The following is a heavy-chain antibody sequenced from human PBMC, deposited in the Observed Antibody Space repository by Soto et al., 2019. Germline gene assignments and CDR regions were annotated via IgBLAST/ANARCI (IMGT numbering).Heavy chain of an antibody. V-gene: IGHV4-30-4*01. J-gene: IGHJ4*02. CDR3: ATMGTPATGLYYFDN. CDR2: MSYSGST. CDR1: GGSISSGNYY. D-gene: IGHD1-7*01. Sequence: QVQLQESGPGLVKPSQTLSLTCTVSGGSISSGNYYWSWIRQPPGQGLEWIGLMSYSGSTSYNASHKSRVTKPEDTSKSQFSLNLSCVTAADTAVYYCATMGTPATGLYYFDNWGQGTLVTVSS.